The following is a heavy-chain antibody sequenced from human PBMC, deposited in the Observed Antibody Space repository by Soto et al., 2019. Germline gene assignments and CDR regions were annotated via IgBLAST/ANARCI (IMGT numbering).Heavy chain of an antibody. CDR1: GFSLSTSAVG. CDR3: AHRGYSSSWDYWYFDL. D-gene: IGHD6-13*01. J-gene: IGHJ2*01. CDR2: IYWDDDK. Sequence: QITLKESGPTLVKPTQTLTLTCTFSGFSLSTSAVGVGWIRQPPGKALEWLALIYWDDDKRYSPSLKTRLTITKDTSKNQVVLTMTDMAPVDTATYYCAHRGYSSSWDYWYFDLWGRGTLVTVSS. V-gene: IGHV2-5*02.